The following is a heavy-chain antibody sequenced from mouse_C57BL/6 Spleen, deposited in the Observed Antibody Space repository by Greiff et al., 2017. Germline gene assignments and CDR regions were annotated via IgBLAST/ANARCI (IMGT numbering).Heavy chain of an antibody. D-gene: IGHD3-1*01. CDR3: TRFWSGAMDY. J-gene: IGHJ4*01. CDR1: GYTFPDYE. V-gene: IGHV1-15*01. CDR2: IDPETGGT. Sequence: QVQLQQSGAELVRPGASVTLSCKASGYTFPDYEMHWVKQTPVHGLEWIGAIDPETGGTAYNQKFKGKAILTADKSSSTAYMELRSLTSEDSAVYYCTRFWSGAMDYWGQGTSVTVSS.